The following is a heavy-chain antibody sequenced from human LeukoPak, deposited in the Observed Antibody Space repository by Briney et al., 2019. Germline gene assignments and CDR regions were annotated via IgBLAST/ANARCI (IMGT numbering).Heavy chain of an antibody. V-gene: IGHV1-69*04. CDR1: GGTFSSYG. CDR2: IIPILNIA. D-gene: IGHD3-10*01. CDR3: ARVAGSSYDY. J-gene: IGHJ4*02. Sequence: SVKVSCKAAGGTFSSYGIIWVRQAPGQGLEWMGRIIPILNIADYAQKFQGRVTITADTSTSTAYMELSSLRSEDTAVYYCARVAGSSYDYWGQGTLVTVSS.